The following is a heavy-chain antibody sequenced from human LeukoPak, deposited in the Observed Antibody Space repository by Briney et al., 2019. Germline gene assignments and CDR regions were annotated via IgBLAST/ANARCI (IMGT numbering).Heavy chain of an antibody. D-gene: IGHD2-15*01. J-gene: IGHJ4*01. CDR2: INEAGKDR. V-gene: IGHV3-7*01. CDR1: GFTIDSFY. CDR3: ARASPGVVFNYFDY. Sequence: GGSLRLSCVASGFTIDSFYMSWVRQAPGKGLEWVANINEAGKDRYYADSVKGRFTISRDNTKNSVFLDMTSLRVEDTATYFCARASPGVVFNYFDYWGQGALVPVSS.